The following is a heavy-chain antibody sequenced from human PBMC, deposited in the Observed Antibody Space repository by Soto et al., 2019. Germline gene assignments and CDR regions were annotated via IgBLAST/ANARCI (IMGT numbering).Heavy chain of an antibody. Sequence: QVQLVQSGAEVKKPGSSVKVSCKASGGTFSSYTISWVRQAPGQGLEWMGRIIPILGIANYAQKFQGRVTITADKSTSTAYMELSSLRSEDTAVYYCATVHSGYSGYESKSQFDYWGQGTLVTVSS. CDR1: GGTFSSYT. V-gene: IGHV1-69*02. CDR3: ATVHSGYSGYESKSQFDY. CDR2: IIPILGIA. D-gene: IGHD5-12*01. J-gene: IGHJ4*02.